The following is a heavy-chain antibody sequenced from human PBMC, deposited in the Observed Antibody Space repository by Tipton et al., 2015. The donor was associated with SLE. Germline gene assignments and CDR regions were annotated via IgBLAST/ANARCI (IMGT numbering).Heavy chain of an antibody. V-gene: IGHV4-4*07. CDR2: IYSSRST. J-gene: IGHJ4*02. Sequence: TLSLTCTVSGGSISGYYWSWIRQPAGKGLEWIGRIYSSRSTIYNPSLKSLLTLSLDTSKKQLSLKLTSVTAAETAVYYCARGSVVADDFWGQGTLVTVSS. D-gene: IGHD2-15*01. CDR3: ARGSVVADDF. CDR1: GGSISGYY.